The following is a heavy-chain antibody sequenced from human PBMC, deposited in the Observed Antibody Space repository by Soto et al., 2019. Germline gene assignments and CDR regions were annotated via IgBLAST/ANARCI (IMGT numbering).Heavy chain of an antibody. J-gene: IGHJ4*02. Sequence: PGGSLRLSCAASGFTFSSYAMSWVRQAPGKGLEWVSGISGSGGSTYYADSVKGRFTISRDNSKNTLYLQMNSLRAEDTAVYYYAKPPLAAATYYFDCWGQGTLVTVSS. V-gene: IGHV3-23*01. D-gene: IGHD6-13*01. CDR1: GFTFSSYA. CDR2: ISGSGGST. CDR3: AKPPLAAATYYFDC.